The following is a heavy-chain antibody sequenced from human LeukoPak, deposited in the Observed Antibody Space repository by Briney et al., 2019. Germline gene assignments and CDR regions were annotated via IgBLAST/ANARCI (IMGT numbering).Heavy chain of an antibody. V-gene: IGHV3-7*01. J-gene: IGHJ4*02. CDR3: ARDPKIAAADY. CDR2: IRQDGSKI. CDR1: GFTFSTYW. D-gene: IGHD6-13*01. Sequence: GGSLRLSCAASGFTFSTYWMSWVRQAPGKGLEWVANIRQDGSKIYYVDSVKGRFTISRDNAKNSLYLQMNSLRAEDTAVYYCARDPKIAAADYWGQGTLVTVSS.